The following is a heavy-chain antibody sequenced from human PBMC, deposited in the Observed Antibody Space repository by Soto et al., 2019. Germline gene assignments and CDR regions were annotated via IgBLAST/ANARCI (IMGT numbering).Heavy chain of an antibody. CDR3: ARDGSGLAVADSYYYYGMDV. CDR1: GYTFTSYG. J-gene: IGHJ6*02. V-gene: IGHV1-18*01. D-gene: IGHD6-19*01. Sequence: QVQLVQSGAEVKKPGASVKVSCKASGYTFTSYGISWVRQAPGQGLEWMGWISAYNGNTTYAKKLQGRVTMTTDTSTSTAYMELRSLRSDDTAVYSCARDGSGLAVADSYYYYGMDVWGQGTTVTVSS. CDR2: ISAYNGNT.